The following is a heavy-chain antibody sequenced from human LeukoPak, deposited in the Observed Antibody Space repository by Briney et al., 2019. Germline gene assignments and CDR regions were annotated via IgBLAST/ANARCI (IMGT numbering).Heavy chain of an antibody. CDR1: GYTFTGYY. D-gene: IGHD2-15*01. Sequence: ASVTVSCTASGYTFTGYYMHWVRQAPGQGLEWMGWINPNSGGTNYAQKFQGRVTMTRDTSISTAYMELSRLRPDDTAVYYCAGGGSSGGNAFDIWGQGTMVTVSS. CDR3: AGGGSSGGNAFDI. V-gene: IGHV1-2*02. J-gene: IGHJ3*02. CDR2: INPNSGGT.